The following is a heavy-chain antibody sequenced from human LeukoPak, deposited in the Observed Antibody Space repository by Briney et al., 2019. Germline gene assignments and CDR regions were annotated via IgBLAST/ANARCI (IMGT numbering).Heavy chain of an antibody. CDR2: IKQDGSEK. D-gene: IGHD3-22*01. V-gene: IGHV3-7*01. J-gene: IGHJ4*02. CDR1: GFTFSSYA. CDR3: ARVKGSYYDSSGYQGDY. Sequence: GSLRLSCAASGFTFSSYAMSWVRQAPGKGLEWVANIKQDGSEKYYVDSVKGRFTISRDNAKNSLYLQMNSLRAEDTAVYYCARVKGSYYDSSGYQGDYWGQGTLVTVSS.